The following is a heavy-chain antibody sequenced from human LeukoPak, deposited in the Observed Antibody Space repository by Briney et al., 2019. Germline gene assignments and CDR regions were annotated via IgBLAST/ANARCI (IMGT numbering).Heavy chain of an antibody. Sequence: GGSLGLSCAASGSTFSSNAMSWVRQAPGKGLEWVSAISGSGGSTYYADSVKGRFTISRDNSKNTLYLQMNSLRAEDTAVYYCAKDGGGNSPSGAFDIWGQGTMVTVSS. CDR1: GSTFSSNA. V-gene: IGHV3-23*01. J-gene: IGHJ3*02. CDR2: ISGSGGST. CDR3: AKDGGGNSPSGAFDI. D-gene: IGHD4-23*01.